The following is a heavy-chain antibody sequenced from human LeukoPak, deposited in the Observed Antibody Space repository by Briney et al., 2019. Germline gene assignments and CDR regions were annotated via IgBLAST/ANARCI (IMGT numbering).Heavy chain of an antibody. Sequence: PSETLSLTCAVYGGSFSDYYWSWIRQPPGKGLEWIGEINHSGSTNYNPSLKSRVTISVDTSKNQFSLKLSSVTAADTAVYYCARGRGRKTIFGVVIEPTASAFDYWGQGTLVTVSS. CDR3: ARGRGRKTIFGVVIEPTASAFDY. D-gene: IGHD3-3*01. V-gene: IGHV4-34*01. J-gene: IGHJ4*02. CDR2: INHSGST. CDR1: GGSFSDYY.